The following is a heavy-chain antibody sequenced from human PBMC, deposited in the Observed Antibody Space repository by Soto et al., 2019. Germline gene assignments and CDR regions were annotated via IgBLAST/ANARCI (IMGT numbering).Heavy chain of an antibody. CDR1: GYTFTGYA. J-gene: IGHJ4*02. Sequence: QVQLVQSGAEEKKPGASVKVSCKASGYTFTGYAMHWVRQAPGQRLEWMGWINAGNGNTKYSQKFQGRVTITRDTSASTAYMELSCLRSEDTAVYYCARAVAVPADLDYWGQGTLVTVSS. V-gene: IGHV1-3*05. CDR3: ARAVAVPADLDY. CDR2: INAGNGNT. D-gene: IGHD6-19*01.